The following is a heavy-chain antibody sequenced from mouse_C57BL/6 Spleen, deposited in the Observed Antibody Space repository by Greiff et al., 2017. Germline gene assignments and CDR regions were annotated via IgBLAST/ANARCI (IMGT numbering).Heavy chain of an antibody. D-gene: IGHD2-1*01. CDR2: ITPSNGGT. CDR1: GYTFTSYW. CDR3: ARAGDGNYVWYFDV. Sequence: VQLQQPGTELVKPGASVKLSCKASGYTFTSYWMHWVKQRPGQGLEWIGNITPSNGGTNYNEKFKSTATMTVDKSSSTAYMQLSSLTSEDSAVYYCARAGDGNYVWYFDVWGTGTTVTVSS. V-gene: IGHV1-53*01. J-gene: IGHJ1*03.